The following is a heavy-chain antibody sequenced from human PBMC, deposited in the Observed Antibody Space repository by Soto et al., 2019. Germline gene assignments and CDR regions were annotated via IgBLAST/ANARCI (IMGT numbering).Heavy chain of an antibody. Sequence: QVQLVESGGGVVQPGRSLRLSCAASGFTFSSFAMHWVRQAPGKGLEWVAVIWYDGSNQEYADSVKGRFTISRDNSKNTLYLQMNSLRDEDTAVYHCANAGAYCSGGSCYGHNWLDPWGQGTLVTVSS. CDR3: ANAGAYCSGGSCYGHNWLDP. D-gene: IGHD2-15*01. V-gene: IGHV3-33*06. J-gene: IGHJ5*02. CDR2: IWYDGSNQ. CDR1: GFTFSSFA.